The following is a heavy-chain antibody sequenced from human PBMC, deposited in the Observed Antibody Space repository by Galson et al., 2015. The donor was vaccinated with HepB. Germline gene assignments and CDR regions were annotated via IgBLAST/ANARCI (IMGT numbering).Heavy chain of an antibody. V-gene: IGHV1-3*01. CDR1: GYTFTSYA. CDR2: INAGNGNT. CDR3: AILFFSRTNYYYGMDV. D-gene: IGHD1-14*01. Sequence: SVKVSCKASGYTFTSYAMHWVRQAPGQRLEWMGWINAGNGNTKYSQKFQGRVTITRDTSASTAYMELSSLRSEDTAVYYCAILFFSRTNYYYGMDVWGQGTTVTVSS. J-gene: IGHJ6*02.